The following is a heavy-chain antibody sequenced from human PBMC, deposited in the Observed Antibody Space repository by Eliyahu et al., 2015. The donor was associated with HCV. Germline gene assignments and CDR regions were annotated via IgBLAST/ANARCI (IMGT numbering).Heavy chain of an antibody. CDR3: AKDRVVVVSGAHDY. V-gene: IGHV3-23*01. CDR2: ISGTGAST. Sequence: EVQLLESGGALVQPGGSLXLSCAASGLTFSSYAMSWVRQAPGKGLEWVSGISGTGASTYYADSVKGRFTISRDSSKNTLYLQMNSLRAEDTAIYFCAKDRVVVVSGAHDYWGQGTLVTVSS. J-gene: IGHJ4*02. D-gene: IGHD2-2*01. CDR1: GLTFSSYA.